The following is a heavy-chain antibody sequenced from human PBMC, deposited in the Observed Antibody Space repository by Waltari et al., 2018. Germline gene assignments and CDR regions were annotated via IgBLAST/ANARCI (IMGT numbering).Heavy chain of an antibody. J-gene: IGHJ4*02. CDR2: IYYSGST. Sequence: QVQLQESGPGLVKPSETLSLTCTVSGGSISSHYWSWIRQPPGKGLEWIGYIYYSGSTNYNPSLKSRVTISVDTSKNQFSLKLSSVTAADTAVYYCASGAIAVAGPYFDYWGQGTLVTVSS. V-gene: IGHV4-59*11. CDR3: ASGAIAVAGPYFDY. D-gene: IGHD6-19*01. CDR1: GGSISSHY.